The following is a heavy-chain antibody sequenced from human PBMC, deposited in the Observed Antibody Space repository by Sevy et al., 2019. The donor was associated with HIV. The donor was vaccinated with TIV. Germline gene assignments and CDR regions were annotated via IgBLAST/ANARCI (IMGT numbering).Heavy chain of an antibody. D-gene: IGHD3-9*01. V-gene: IGHV4-30-4*01. CDR3: AGFFDWLSVG. Sequence: SETLSLTCTVSGGSISSDDHYWNWIRQPPGKGLEWIGDIYGSGNTYYNPSLKSRVTISFEMSKNQFSLNLTSMTVADTAVYYSAGFFDWLSVGWGQGTLVTVSS. CDR2: IYGSGNT. CDR1: GGSISSDDHY. J-gene: IGHJ4*02.